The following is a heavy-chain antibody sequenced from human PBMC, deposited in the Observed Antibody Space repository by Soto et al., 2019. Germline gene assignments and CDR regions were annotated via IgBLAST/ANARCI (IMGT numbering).Heavy chain of an antibody. CDR2: ISGSGGST. CDR1: GFTFSSYA. Sequence: HPGGSLRLSCAASGFTFSSYAMSWVRQAPGKGLEWVSAISGSGGSTYYADSVKGRFTISRDNSKNTLYLQMNSLRAEDTAVYYCAKDVMFIVVVPAAIGRNWFDPWGQGTLVTVSS. J-gene: IGHJ5*02. D-gene: IGHD2-2*01. CDR3: AKDVMFIVVVPAAIGRNWFDP. V-gene: IGHV3-23*01.